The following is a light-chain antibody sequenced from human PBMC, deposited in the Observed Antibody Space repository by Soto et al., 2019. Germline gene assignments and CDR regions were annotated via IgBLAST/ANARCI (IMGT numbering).Light chain of an antibody. CDR3: QQYGGSPLYT. V-gene: IGKV3-20*01. CDR2: GAS. J-gene: IGKJ2*01. Sequence: DIVLTQSPGTLSLSPGERATLSCRASQTVGSNYLAWYQQKPGQAPRLLMYGASSRATGIPDRFSGSGSGTDFTLTISRLEPEEFAVYYCQQYGGSPLYTFGQGTKLEIK. CDR1: QTVGSNY.